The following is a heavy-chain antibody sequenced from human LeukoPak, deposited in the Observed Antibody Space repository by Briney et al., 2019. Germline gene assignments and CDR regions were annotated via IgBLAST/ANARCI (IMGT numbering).Heavy chain of an antibody. CDR3: ARREVYSNSYYTAFDI. J-gene: IGHJ3*02. D-gene: IGHD6-13*01. CDR1: GGSISSYY. CDR2: IYHSGST. V-gene: IGHV4-59*08. Sequence: SETLSLTCTVSGGSISSYYWSWIRQPPGKGLEWIGYIYHSGSTNYNPPLKSRVTISVDTSKNHFSLKLSSVTAADTAIYYCARREVYSNSYYTAFDIWGQGTMVTVSS.